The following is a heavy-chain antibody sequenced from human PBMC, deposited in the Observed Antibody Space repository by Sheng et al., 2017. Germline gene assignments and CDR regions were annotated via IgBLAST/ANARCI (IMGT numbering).Heavy chain of an antibody. Sequence: QVQLQESGPGLVKSSETLSLTCTVSGGSISSYYWSWIRQPPGKGLEWIGYIYYSGSTNYNPSLKSRVTISVDTSKNQFSLKLSSVTAADTAVYYCARSSGYPMGGDAFDIWGQGTMVTVSS. CDR2: IYYSGST. V-gene: IGHV4-59*01. D-gene: IGHD3-10*01. CDR3: ARSSGYPMGGDAFDI. J-gene: IGHJ3*02. CDR1: GGSISSYY.